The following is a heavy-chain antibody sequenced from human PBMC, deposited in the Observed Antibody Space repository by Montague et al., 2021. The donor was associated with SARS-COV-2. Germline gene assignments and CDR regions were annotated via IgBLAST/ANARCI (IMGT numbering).Heavy chain of an antibody. CDR2: IYYSGST. CDR1: GGSISNYY. Sequence: SETLSLTCTVSGGSISNYYWSWIRQPPGRGLEWIGYIYYSGSTDYSPSLKSRVTISLDTSKNQFSLKVTSVTAADTAVYYCARGGGYYNYGLDVWGPGNPGHRLL. D-gene: IGHD3-22*01. V-gene: IGHV4-59*01. J-gene: IGHJ6*02. CDR3: ARGGGYYNYGLDV.